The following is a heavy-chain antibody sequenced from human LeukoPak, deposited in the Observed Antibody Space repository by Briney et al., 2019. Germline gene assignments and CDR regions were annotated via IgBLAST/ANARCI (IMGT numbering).Heavy chain of an antibody. CDR3: ARESTIRFLEWYHFDY. CDR2: IIPIFGTA. CDR1: GGTFSSYA. D-gene: IGHD3-3*01. J-gene: IGHJ4*02. Sequence: SVKVSCKASGGTFSSYAISWVRQAPGRGREGMGGIIPIFGTANYAQKFQGRVTITTDESTSTAYMELSSLRSEDTAVYYCARESTIRFLEWYHFDYWGQGTLVTVSS. V-gene: IGHV1-69*05.